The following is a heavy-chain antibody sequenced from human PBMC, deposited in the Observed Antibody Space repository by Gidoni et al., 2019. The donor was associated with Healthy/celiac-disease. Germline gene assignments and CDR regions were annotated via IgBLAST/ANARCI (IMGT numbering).Heavy chain of an antibody. CDR1: AVTFSSYA. J-gene: IGHJ4*02. CDR2: IIPIFGTA. CDR3: AREMRGYFDY. Sequence: QSQLSRAGAEVKTPWSSEQSACKASAVTFSSYAISWVRQAPGQGLAWIGGIIPIFGTANYAHKFQGRVRITADESTSTAYMELSSQGSEDTAVYYCAREMRGYFDYWGQGTLVTVSS. V-gene: IGHV1-69*01.